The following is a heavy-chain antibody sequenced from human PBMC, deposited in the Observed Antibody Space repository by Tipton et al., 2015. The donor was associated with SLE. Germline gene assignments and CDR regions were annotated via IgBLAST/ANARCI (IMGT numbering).Heavy chain of an antibody. V-gene: IGHV4-34*01. D-gene: IGHD3-10*01. Sequence: TLSLTCAVYGGSFSGYYWSWIRQPPGKGLEWIGEINHSGSTNYNPSLKSRVTISVDTSKNQFSLKLSSVTAADTAVYYCARGGKGSESWSYFDYWGQGTLVTVSS. CDR2: INHSGST. J-gene: IGHJ4*02. CDR1: GGSFSGYY. CDR3: ARGGKGSESWSYFDY.